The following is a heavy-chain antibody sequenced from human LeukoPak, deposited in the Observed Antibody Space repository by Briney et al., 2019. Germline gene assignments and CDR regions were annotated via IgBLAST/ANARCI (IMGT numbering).Heavy chain of an antibody. D-gene: IGHD6-13*01. CDR3: AARYSSSWYPNPTGY. J-gene: IGHJ4*02. CDR2: MNPNSGNT. Sequence: ASVKVSCKASGYTFTSYDINWVRQATGQGLEWMGWMNPNSGNTGYAQKFQGRVSMTRNTSLSTAYMGLSSLRSEDTAVYFCAARYSSSWYPNPTGYWGQGTLVTVSS. CDR1: GYTFTSYD. V-gene: IGHV1-8*01.